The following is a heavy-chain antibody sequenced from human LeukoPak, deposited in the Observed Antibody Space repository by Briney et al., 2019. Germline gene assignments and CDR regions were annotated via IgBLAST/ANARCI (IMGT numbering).Heavy chain of an antibody. CDR2: ISYDGSNK. J-gene: IGHJ3*02. D-gene: IGHD6-13*01. CDR1: GFTFSSYA. V-gene: IGHV3-30-3*01. Sequence: GGSLRLSCAASGFTFSSYAMHWVRQAPGKGLEWVAVISYDGSNKYYADSVKGRFTISRDNSKNTLYLQMNSLRAEDTAVYYCAKDQSEAAAGTGDAFDIWGQGTMVTVSS. CDR3: AKDQSEAAAGTGDAFDI.